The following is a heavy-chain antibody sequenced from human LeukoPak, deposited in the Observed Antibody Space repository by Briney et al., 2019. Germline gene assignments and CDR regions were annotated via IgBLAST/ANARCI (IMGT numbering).Heavy chain of an antibody. D-gene: IGHD2-2*02. CDR3: ATGYCSSTSCYKDAFDI. CDR1: GFTFSSYS. J-gene: IGHJ3*02. V-gene: IGHV3-21*01. Sequence: KAGGSLRLSCAASGFTFSSYSMNWVRQAPGKGLEWVSSISSSSSYIYYADSVKGRFTISRDNAKNSLYLQMNSLRAEDTAVYYCATGYCSSTSCYKDAFDIWGQGTMVTVSS. CDR2: ISSSSSYI.